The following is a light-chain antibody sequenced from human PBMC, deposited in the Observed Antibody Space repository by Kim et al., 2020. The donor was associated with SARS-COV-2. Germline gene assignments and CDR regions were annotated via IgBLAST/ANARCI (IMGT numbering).Light chain of an antibody. CDR2: GAS. J-gene: IGKJ2*01. Sequence: PGERATLSCRASQSVNSDYSAWYQQIPGQPPRLLIFGASSRATGIPDRFSGSGSGTDFTLAISRLEPEDFAVYYCQLYGSSPLMYTFGQGTKLEI. CDR3: QLYGSSPLMYT. CDR1: QSVNSDY. V-gene: IGKV3-20*01.